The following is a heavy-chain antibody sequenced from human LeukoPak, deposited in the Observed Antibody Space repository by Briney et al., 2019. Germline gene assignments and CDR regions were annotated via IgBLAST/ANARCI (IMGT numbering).Heavy chain of an antibody. CDR3: ARGPKYNWNDAGNWFDP. J-gene: IGHJ5*02. D-gene: IGHD1-1*01. CDR2: ISSSSSYI. CDR1: GFTFSSYS. V-gene: IGHV3-21*01. Sequence: GGSLRLSCAASGFTFSSYSMNWVRQAPGKGLEWVSSISSSSSYIYYADSVEGRFTISRDNAKNSLYLQMNSLRAEDTAVYYCARGPKYNWNDAGNWFDPWGQGTLVTVSS.